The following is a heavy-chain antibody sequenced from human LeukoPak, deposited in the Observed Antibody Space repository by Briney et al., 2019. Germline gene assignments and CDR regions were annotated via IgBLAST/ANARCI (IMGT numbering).Heavy chain of an antibody. D-gene: IGHD6-13*01. Sequence: ASVKVSCKASGYTLANFGLTWVRQAPGQGLEWMGWIGTTNGNTKYAQKVQGRVTMTTDTSTSTAYMELRSLRSDDTAVYYCARRSLAAAGTYYWGQGTLVTVSS. V-gene: IGHV1-18*01. J-gene: IGHJ4*02. CDR3: ARRSLAAAGTYY. CDR1: GYTLANFG. CDR2: IGTTNGNT.